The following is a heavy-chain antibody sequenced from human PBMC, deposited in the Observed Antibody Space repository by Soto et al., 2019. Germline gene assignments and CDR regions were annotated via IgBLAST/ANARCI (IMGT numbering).Heavy chain of an antibody. CDR2: ISYDGSNK. CDR1: GFTFSSYG. D-gene: IGHD3-16*01. CDR3: AKVGLNDYRIGD. Sequence: QVQLVESGGGVVQPGRSLRLSCAASGFTFSSYGMHWVRQAPGKGLEWVAVISYDGSNKYYADSVKGRFTISRDNSKNTLYLQMNSLRAEDMAVYYCAKVGLNDYRIGDWGQGTLVTVSS. J-gene: IGHJ4*02. V-gene: IGHV3-30*18.